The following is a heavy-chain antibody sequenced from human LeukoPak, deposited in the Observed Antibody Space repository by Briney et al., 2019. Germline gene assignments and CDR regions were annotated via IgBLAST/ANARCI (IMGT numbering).Heavy chain of an antibody. J-gene: IGHJ6*02. CDR3: ARFGIVVVSGGTDYYYYGMDV. CDR2: IYYSGST. D-gene: IGHD2-2*01. Sequence: ASETLSLTCTVSGGSISSSSYYWGWIRQPPGKGLEWIGSIYYSGSTYYNPSLKSRVTISVDTSKNQFSLKLSSVTAADTAVYYCARFGIVVVSGGTDYYYYGMDVWGQGTTVTVSS. V-gene: IGHV4-39*01. CDR1: GGSISSSSYY.